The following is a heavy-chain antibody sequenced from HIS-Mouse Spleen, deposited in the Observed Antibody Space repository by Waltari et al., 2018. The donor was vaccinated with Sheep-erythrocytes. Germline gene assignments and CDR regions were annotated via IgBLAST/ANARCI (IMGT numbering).Heavy chain of an antibody. CDR2: ISWNSGSI. CDR3: AKDISHNIVVVPAAVGDY. Sequence: EVQLVESGGGLVQPGRSLRLSCAASGSGFDDYAIHWVRQAPGKGLEWVSGISWNSGSIGYADSVKGRFTISRDNAKNSLYLQMNSLRAEDTALYYCAKDISHNIVVVPAAVGDYWGQGTLVTVSS. V-gene: IGHV3-9*01. CDR1: GSGFDDYA. D-gene: IGHD2-2*01. J-gene: IGHJ4*02.